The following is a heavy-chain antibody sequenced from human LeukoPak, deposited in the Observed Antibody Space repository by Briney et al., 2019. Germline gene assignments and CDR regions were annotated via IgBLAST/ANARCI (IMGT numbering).Heavy chain of an antibody. D-gene: IGHD4-17*01. CDR2: IYPGDSDT. CDR3: ARLGPYGDHVTDAFDI. V-gene: IGHV5-51*01. CDR1: GYSFTSYW. J-gene: IGHJ3*02. Sequence: GESLKISCKGSGYSFTSYWIGWVRQMPGKGLEWMGIIYPGDSDTRYSPSFQGQVTISADKSISTAYLQWSSLKASDTAMYYCARLGPYGDHVTDAFDIWGQGTMVTVSS.